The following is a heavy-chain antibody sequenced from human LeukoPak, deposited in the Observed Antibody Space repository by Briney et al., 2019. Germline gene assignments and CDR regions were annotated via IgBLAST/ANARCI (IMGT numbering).Heavy chain of an antibody. J-gene: IGHJ5*02. D-gene: IGHD4-11*01. CDR1: GGSFSGYY. V-gene: IGHV4-34*01. Sequence: KPSETLSLTCAVYGGSFSGYYWSWIHQPPGKGLEWIGEINHSGSTNYNPSLKSRVTISVDTSKNQFSLKLSSVTAADTAVYYCARGTSWFDPWGQGTLVTVSS. CDR3: ARGTSWFDP. CDR2: INHSGST.